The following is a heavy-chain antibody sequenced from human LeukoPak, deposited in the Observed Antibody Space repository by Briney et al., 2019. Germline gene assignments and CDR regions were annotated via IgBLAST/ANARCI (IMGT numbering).Heavy chain of an antibody. Sequence: GGSLRLSCAASGFTVSGDYMSWVRQAPGKGLEWVSVIYSGGSTYYADSVKGRFTISRDNSKNTLYLQMNSLRAEDTAVYYCARAPPGYCSSTSCYRGGFDYWGQGTLVTVSS. D-gene: IGHD2-2*01. CDR2: IYSGGST. CDR3: ARAPPGYCSSTSCYRGGFDY. J-gene: IGHJ4*02. V-gene: IGHV3-53*01. CDR1: GFTVSGDY.